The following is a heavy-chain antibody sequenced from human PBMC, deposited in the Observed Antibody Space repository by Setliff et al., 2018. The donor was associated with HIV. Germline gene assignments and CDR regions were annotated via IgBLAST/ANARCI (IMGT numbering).Heavy chain of an antibody. CDR2: IYSTGST. CDR3: AREGDGIDF. D-gene: IGHD2-21*02. J-gene: IGHJ4*02. V-gene: IGHV4-59*11. Sequence: PSETLSLTCTVSGPSINIHYWSWIRQSPGKGFEWIGYIYSTGSTNYNPSLQSRVTISMVASRNQFSLKVTSVTAADTAVYYCAREGDGIDFWGQGTLVTVSS. CDR1: GPSINIHY.